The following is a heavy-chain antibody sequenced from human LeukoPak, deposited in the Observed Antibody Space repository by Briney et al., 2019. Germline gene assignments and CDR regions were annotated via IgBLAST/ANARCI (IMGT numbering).Heavy chain of an antibody. Sequence: SETLSLTCTVSGGSISSYYWSWIRQPAGKGLEWIGRIYTSGSTNYNPSLKSRVTMSVDTSKNQFSLKLSSVTAADTAVYYYARVALFSGYSSSWYAKYYFDYWGQGTLVTVSS. CDR1: GGSISSYY. CDR3: ARVALFSGYSSSWYAKYYFDY. CDR2: IYTSGST. D-gene: IGHD6-13*01. J-gene: IGHJ4*02. V-gene: IGHV4-4*07.